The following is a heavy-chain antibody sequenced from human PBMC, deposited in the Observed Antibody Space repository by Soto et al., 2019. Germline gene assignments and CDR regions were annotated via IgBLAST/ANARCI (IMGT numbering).Heavy chain of an antibody. CDR3: AKVIVVVPAVNNYYMDV. CDR2: ISGSDDST. Sequence: EVQLLESGGGLVQAGGSLRLSCAASEFTFADYAMTWVRQAPGKGLEWVSAISGSDDSTYYADCVKGRFTISRDNSKNTLFLPMNSLRVEDTAVYYCAKVIVVVPAVNNYYMDVWGKGTTVTVSS. J-gene: IGHJ6*03. CDR1: EFTFADYA. V-gene: IGHV3-23*01. D-gene: IGHD2-2*01.